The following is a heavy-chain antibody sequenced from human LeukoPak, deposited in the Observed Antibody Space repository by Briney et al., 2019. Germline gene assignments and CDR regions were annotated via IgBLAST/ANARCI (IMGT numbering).Heavy chain of an antibody. Sequence: GGSLRLSCAASGFTFSSYAMQWVRQAPGKGPEWVAVISYDGSNKYYADSVKGRFTICRDNSKNTLYLQINSLRAEDTAVYYCARQRLFRSSTSLGDLVSVLPWDYGMDVWDKGTTVTVSS. V-gene: IGHV3-30*04. CDR1: GFTFSSYA. CDR3: ARQRLFRSSTSLGDLVSVLPWDYGMDV. J-gene: IGHJ6*04. D-gene: IGHD2-2*01. CDR2: ISYDGSNK.